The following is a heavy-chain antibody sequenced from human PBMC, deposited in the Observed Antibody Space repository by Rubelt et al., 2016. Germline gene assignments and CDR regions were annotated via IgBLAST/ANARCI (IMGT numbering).Heavy chain of an antibody. J-gene: IGHJ4*02. CDR3: ARDSSGYDY. CDR2: ICYSGST. CDR1: GGSISSSSYY. D-gene: IGHD6-19*01. V-gene: IGHV4-39*02. Sequence: QLQLQESGPGLVKPSETLSLTCTVSGGSISSSSYYWGWIRQPPGKGLEWIGSICYSGSTYSNPSPKGRAPISVDTSKNQFSLKLSSVTAADTAVYYCARDSSGYDYWGQGTLVTVSS.